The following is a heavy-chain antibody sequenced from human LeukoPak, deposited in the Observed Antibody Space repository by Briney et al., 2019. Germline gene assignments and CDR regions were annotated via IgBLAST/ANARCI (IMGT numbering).Heavy chain of an antibody. V-gene: IGHV4-39*07. CDR2: IYSNGNT. CDR1: GGSISSSGHY. Sequence: SETLSLTCSVSGGSISSSGHYWGWIRQSPEKGLDWIGSIYSNGNTYYNPSVKSRVTISVDTSKDQFSLKLTSVTAAETAVYYCARSATVTTGYFDYWGQGALVTVSS. CDR3: ARSATVTTGYFDY. D-gene: IGHD4-17*01. J-gene: IGHJ4*02.